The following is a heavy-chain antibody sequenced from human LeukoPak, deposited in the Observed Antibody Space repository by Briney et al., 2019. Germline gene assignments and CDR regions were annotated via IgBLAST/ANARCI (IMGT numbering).Heavy chain of an antibody. CDR1: GFTFSSYE. Sequence: PGGSLRLSCAASGFTFSSYEMNWVRQAPGKGLGWVSYISSSGSTIYYADSVKGRFTISRDNAKNSLYLQMNSLRAEDTAVYYCARSSDKPGAFDIWGQGTMVTVSS. CDR3: ARSSDKPGAFDI. J-gene: IGHJ3*02. D-gene: IGHD1-14*01. V-gene: IGHV3-48*03. CDR2: ISSSGSTI.